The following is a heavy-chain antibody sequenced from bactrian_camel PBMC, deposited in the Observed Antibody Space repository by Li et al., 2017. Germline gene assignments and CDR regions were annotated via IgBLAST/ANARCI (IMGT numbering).Heavy chain of an antibody. D-gene: IGHD6*01. CDR3: VRSYRAEYGGSWSPNY. Sequence: VQLVESGGGLVQPGGSLRLSCAASGFIFSSYDMSWVRQAPGKGLEWVSTINSGGGTAYYADSVKDRFTISRDNAKNTVYPQMNSLKSDDTGLYYCVRSYRAEYGGSWSPNYWGQGTQVTVS. J-gene: IGHJ4*01. CDR2: INSGGGTA. CDR1: GFIFSSYD. V-gene: IGHV3S40*01.